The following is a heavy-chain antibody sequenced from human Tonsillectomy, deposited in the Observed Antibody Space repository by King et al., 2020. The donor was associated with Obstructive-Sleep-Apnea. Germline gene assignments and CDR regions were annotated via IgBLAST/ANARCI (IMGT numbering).Heavy chain of an antibody. CDR3: ARGAMDSSGYDPFDY. V-gene: IGHV3-30*04. CDR2: ISYDGSNK. CDR1: GFTFDSYA. D-gene: IGHD3-22*01. J-gene: IGHJ4*02. Sequence: VQLVESGGGVVQPGRSLRLSCAASGFTFDSYAMHWVRQAPGKVLEWVAVISYDGSNKYYADSVKGRFTISRDNSKNTLFLQMNSLRPEDTAVYYCARGAMDSSGYDPFDYWGQGTLVTVSS.